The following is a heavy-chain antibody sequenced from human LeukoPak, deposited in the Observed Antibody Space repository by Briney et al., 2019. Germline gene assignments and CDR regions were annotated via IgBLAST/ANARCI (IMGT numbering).Heavy chain of an antibody. D-gene: IGHD3-22*01. CDR3: AKSLSSGYYYLDSYLDY. CDR1: GFTFSNYW. V-gene: IGHV3-74*01. Sequence: GGSLRLSCAASGFTFSNYWMHWVRQAPGKGLVWVSRINSDGSSTSYADSVKGRFTISRDNSKNTLYLQMNSLRAEDTAVYYCAKSLSSGYYYLDSYLDYWGQGTLVTVSS. J-gene: IGHJ4*02. CDR2: INSDGSST.